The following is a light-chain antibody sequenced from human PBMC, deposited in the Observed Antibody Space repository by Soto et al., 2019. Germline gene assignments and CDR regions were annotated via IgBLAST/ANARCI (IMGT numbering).Light chain of an antibody. Sequence: QSVLTQPPSASGTPGQRVTIPCSGSSSNIESNTVTWYQQLPGTAPKLVIYSNYDRPSGVPDRFSGSTSGTSASLVIRGLQSEDEADYYCAVWDDILNGYVFGGGTKVTVL. CDR2: SNY. CDR1: SSNIESNT. J-gene: IGLJ1*01. V-gene: IGLV1-44*01. CDR3: AVWDDILNGYV.